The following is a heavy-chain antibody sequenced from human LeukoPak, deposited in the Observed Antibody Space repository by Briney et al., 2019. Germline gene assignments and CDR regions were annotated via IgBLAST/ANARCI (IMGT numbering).Heavy chain of an antibody. V-gene: IGHV1-2*04. J-gene: IGHJ5*02. CDR2: INPNSGGT. CDR1: GYTFTGYY. D-gene: IGHD3-10*01. CDR3: ARGFRGVILNWFDP. Sequence: ASVKVSCKASGYTFTGYYMHWVRQAPGQGLEWMGWINPNSGGTNYAQKFQGWVTMTRDTSISTAYMELSRLRSDDTAVYYCARGFRGVILNWFDPWGQETLVTVSS.